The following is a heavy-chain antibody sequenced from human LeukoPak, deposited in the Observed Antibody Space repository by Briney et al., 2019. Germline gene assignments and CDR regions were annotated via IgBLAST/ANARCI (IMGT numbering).Heavy chain of an antibody. J-gene: IGHJ4*02. CDR2: ISTSDGST. V-gene: IGHV3-23*01. CDR1: GFTFSSYA. Sequence: GGSLRLSCAASGFTFSSYAMSWVRQAPGKGLEWVSGISTSDGSTYYADSVKGRSTISRDNSKNTLYLQMNSLRAEDTALYYCAKAYSSSWYYFDYWGQGTLVTVSS. D-gene: IGHD6-13*01. CDR3: AKAYSSSWYYFDY.